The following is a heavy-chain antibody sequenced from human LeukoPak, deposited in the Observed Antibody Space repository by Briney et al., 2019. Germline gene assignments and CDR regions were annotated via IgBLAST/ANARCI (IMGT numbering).Heavy chain of an antibody. CDR3: ARGTYYYDSRGYWDWFDP. V-gene: IGHV4-31*03. D-gene: IGHD3-22*01. CDR2: IYYSGST. Sequence: SETLSLTCTVSGGSLSSGGYYWSWVRQHPGKGLEWIGYIYYSGSTYYNPSLKSRVTISVDTPKNQFSLKLSSVTAADTAVYYCARGTYYYDSRGYWDWFDPWGQGTLVTVSS. J-gene: IGHJ5*02. CDR1: GGSLSSGGYY.